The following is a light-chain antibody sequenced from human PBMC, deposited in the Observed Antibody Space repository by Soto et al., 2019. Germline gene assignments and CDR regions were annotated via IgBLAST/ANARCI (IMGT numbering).Light chain of an antibody. Sequence: VLTQPPSASGSPGQSVTISCTGTSSDVGGYNYVSWYQQHPGKAPKLMIYEVTKRPSGVPDRFSGSKSGNTASLTVSGLQAEDEADYYCSSYAGSNNYVFGTGTKVTVL. CDR3: SSYAGSNNYV. CDR2: EVT. CDR1: SSDVGGYNY. V-gene: IGLV2-8*01. J-gene: IGLJ1*01.